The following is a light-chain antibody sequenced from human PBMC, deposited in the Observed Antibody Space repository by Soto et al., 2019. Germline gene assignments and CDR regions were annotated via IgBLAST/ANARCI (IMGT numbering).Light chain of an antibody. V-gene: IGKV3-15*01. J-gene: IGKJ1*01. CDR3: QQYNNWPPWT. CDR1: HSVRNN. CDR2: GAS. Sequence: EIVLTQSPSTLSFSPGERATLSCRASHSVRNNYLVWYQQKPGQAPRLLIYGASTRATGIPARFSGSGSGTEFTLTISSLQSEDFAVYYCQQYNNWPPWTFGQGTKVDIK.